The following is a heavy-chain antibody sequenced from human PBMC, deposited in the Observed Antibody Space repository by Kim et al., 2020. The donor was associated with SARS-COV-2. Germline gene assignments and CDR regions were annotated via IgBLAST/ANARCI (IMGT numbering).Heavy chain of an antibody. Sequence: SETLSLTCAVYGGSFSGYYWSWIRQPPGKGLEWIGEINHSGSTNYNPSLKSRVTISVDTSKNQFSLKLSSVTAADTAVYYCAAGYGMDVWGQGTTVTAPS. J-gene: IGHJ6*02. V-gene: IGHV4-34*01. CDR1: GGSFSGYY. CDR2: INHSGST. D-gene: IGHD3-10*01. CDR3: AAGYGMDV.